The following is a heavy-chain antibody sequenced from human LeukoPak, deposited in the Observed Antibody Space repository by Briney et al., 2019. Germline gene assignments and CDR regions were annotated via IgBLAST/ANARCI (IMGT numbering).Heavy chain of an antibody. J-gene: IGHJ4*02. Sequence: PGGSLRLSCAASGFSFSSYSMNWVRQAPGKGLEWVSAISGSGGSTYYADSVKGRFTISRDNSKNTLYLQMNSLRAEDTAVYYCAKDQVVGTVVTGTDYWGQGTLVTVSS. CDR1: GFSFSSYS. V-gene: IGHV3-23*01. D-gene: IGHD4-23*01. CDR2: ISGSGGST. CDR3: AKDQVVGTVVTGTDY.